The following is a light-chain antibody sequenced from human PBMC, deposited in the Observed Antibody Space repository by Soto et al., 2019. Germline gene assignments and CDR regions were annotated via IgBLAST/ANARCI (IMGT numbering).Light chain of an antibody. CDR1: QIISSY. V-gene: IGKV1-39*01. Sequence: IHMTHSPSSLSASVLDRVTITFLSIQIISSYLSWYQQKPGKAPKLLINVASTLQSGVPSRFSGSGSGTDFTLAISSLQPEDFATYYCQQSSSTPQTFGGGTKVDIK. CDR3: QQSSSTPQT. J-gene: IGKJ4*01. CDR2: VAS.